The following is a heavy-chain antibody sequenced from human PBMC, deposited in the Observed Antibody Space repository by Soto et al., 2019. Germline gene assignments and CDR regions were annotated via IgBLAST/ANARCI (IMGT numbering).Heavy chain of an antibody. Sequence: LSLPCSVSGASIRSGGYYWSWLRQSPGKGLEWIGHIYYTGSTFYSPSLKSRLTISLDTSKNQFSLDLRSVTAADTAMYYCARIEMASIKWGRGTLVTVS. CDR2: IYYTGST. CDR1: GASIRSGGYY. V-gene: IGHV4-31*03. CDR3: ARIEMASIK. J-gene: IGHJ4*02.